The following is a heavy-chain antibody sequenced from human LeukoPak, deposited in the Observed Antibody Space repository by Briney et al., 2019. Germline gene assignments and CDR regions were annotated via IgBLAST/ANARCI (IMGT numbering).Heavy chain of an antibody. J-gene: IGHJ4*02. V-gene: IGHV3-43D*03. CDR1: GFTFDDCV. CDR2: ISWDGGIT. D-gene: IGHD5-18*01. Sequence: GGSLRLSCAASGFTFDDCVMHWVRQAPGKGLEWVSLISWDGGITYYGDSVKGRFTISRDNSKNSLYLQMDSLRAEDTAFYFCAKGSRGHSYGNYYFDYWGQGTLVTVSS. CDR3: AKGSRGHSYGNYYFDY.